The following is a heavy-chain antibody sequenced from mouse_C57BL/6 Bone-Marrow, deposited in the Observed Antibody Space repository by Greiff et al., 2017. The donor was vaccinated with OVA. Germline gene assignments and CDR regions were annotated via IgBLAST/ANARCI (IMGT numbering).Heavy chain of an antibody. J-gene: IGHJ2*01. Sequence: DVKLVESGGGLVQPKGSLKLSCAASGFSFNTYAMNWVRQAPGKGLEWVARIRSKSNNYATYYADSVKDRFTISRDDSESMLYLQMNNLKTEDTAMDYCVRGGDYSNHFDYWGQGTTLTVSS. D-gene: IGHD2-5*01. CDR3: VRGGDYSNHFDY. V-gene: IGHV10-1*01. CDR2: IRSKSNNYAT. CDR1: GFSFNTYA.